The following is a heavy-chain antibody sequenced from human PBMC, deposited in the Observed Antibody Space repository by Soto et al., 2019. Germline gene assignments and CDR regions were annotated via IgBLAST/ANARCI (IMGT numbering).Heavy chain of an antibody. J-gene: IGHJ4*02. CDR1: GGSISSGVYY. Sequence: PSEALSLTCTVSGGSISSGVYYWSWIRHHPGKGLEWIGYIYYSGSTYYNPSLKSRVTISVDTSKNQFSLKLSSVTAADTAVYYCARAPKITMVRGVHFDYWGQGTLVPVSS. CDR3: ARAPKITMVRGVHFDY. V-gene: IGHV4-31*03. D-gene: IGHD3-10*01. CDR2: IYYSGST.